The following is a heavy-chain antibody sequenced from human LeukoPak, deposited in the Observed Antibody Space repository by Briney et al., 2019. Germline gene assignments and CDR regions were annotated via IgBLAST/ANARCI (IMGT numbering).Heavy chain of an antibody. Sequence: GGSLRLSCAASGFTVSSNYMRWVRQAQGKGLEGVSVIYSGGSTYYADSVKGRFTISRHNSKNTLYLQMNSLRAEDTAVYYCARDIGSGSYYEYWGQGALVTVSS. CDR2: IYSGGST. J-gene: IGHJ4*02. D-gene: IGHD3-10*01. CDR1: GFTVSSNY. CDR3: ARDIGSGSYYEY. V-gene: IGHV3-53*04.